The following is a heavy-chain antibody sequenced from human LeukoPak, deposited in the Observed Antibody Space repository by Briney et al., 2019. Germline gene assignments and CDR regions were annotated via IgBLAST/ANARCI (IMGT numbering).Heavy chain of an antibody. V-gene: IGHV3-7*03. J-gene: IGHJ5*02. CDR3: ARDRRMVSKNNWFDP. Sequence: GGSLRLSCAASGFTFSSYWMSWVRQAPGQGLEWVANIKQDGSEKYYVDSVKGRFTISRDNAKNSLYLQMNSLRAEDTAVYYCARDRRMVSKNNWFDPWGQGTLVTVSS. D-gene: IGHD5-18*01. CDR2: IKQDGSEK. CDR1: GFTFSSYW.